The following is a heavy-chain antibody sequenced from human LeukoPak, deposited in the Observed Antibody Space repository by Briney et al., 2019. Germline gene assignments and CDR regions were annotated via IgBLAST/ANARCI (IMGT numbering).Heavy chain of an antibody. CDR3: ARGGLFLTDAFDY. CDR1: GGSISSGSYY. V-gene: IGHV4-61*02. Sequence: SETLSLTCTVSGGSISSGSYYWSWIRQPAGKGLEWIGRIYTSGSTNYNPSLKSRVTISVDTSKNQFSLKLSSVTAADTAVYYCARGGLFLTDAFDYWGQGTLVTVSS. CDR2: IYTSGST. D-gene: IGHD2/OR15-2a*01. J-gene: IGHJ4*02.